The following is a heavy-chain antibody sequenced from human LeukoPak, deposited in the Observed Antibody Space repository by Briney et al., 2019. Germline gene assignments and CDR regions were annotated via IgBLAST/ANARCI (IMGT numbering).Heavy chain of an antibody. CDR1: GFTFSSYA. V-gene: IGHV3-23*01. CDR2: ISGSGVTT. J-gene: IGHJ4*02. Sequence: GGSLRLSCVASGFTFSSYAMSWVRQAPGKGLEWVSAISGSGVTTHYAGSVKGRFSISRDNAKNSLYLQMNSLRAEDTAVYFCAREGVRYYIDYWGQGTLVTVSS. CDR3: AREGVRYYIDY.